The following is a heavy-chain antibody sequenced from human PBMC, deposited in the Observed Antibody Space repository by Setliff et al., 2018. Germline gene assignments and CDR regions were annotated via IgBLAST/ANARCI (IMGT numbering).Heavy chain of an antibody. Sequence: ASVKVSCKVSGYTLTELSMHWVRQAPGKGLEWMGGFDPEDGETIYAQKFQGRVTMTEDTSTDTAYMELSSLRSEDTAVYYCATVRFLEWLFDDAFDIWGQGTMVTVSS. CDR2: FDPEDGET. CDR1: GYTLTELS. D-gene: IGHD3-3*01. V-gene: IGHV1-24*01. CDR3: ATVRFLEWLFDDAFDI. J-gene: IGHJ3*02.